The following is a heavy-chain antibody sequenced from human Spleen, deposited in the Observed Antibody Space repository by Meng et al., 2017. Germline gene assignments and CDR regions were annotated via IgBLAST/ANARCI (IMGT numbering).Heavy chain of an antibody. D-gene: IGHD3-3*01. CDR2: INPSGGST. V-gene: IGHV1-46*01. CDR3: ARELTSGLTIFDS. J-gene: IGHJ3*02. CDR1: GYTFTTYY. Sequence: ASVKVSCKASGYTFTTYYMHWVRQAPGQGLEWMGIINPSGGSTSYAQKFQGRVTMTRDTSTSTVYMELSSLRSEDTAVYYCARELTSGLTIFDSWGKGTMVTVSS.